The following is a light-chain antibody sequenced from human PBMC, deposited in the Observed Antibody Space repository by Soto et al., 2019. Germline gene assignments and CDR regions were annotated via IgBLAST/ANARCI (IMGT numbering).Light chain of an antibody. J-gene: IGLJ3*02. Sequence: QAVVTQPPSVSGAPGQRVTISCTGSSSNIGAGYDVHWYQQLPGTAPKLLIYGNSNRPSGVPDRFSGSKSGTSASLAITGLQAEYEADHYCQSYDSSLSGWVFGGGTKLTVL. CDR1: SSNIGAGYD. V-gene: IGLV1-40*01. CDR3: QSYDSSLSGWV. CDR2: GNS.